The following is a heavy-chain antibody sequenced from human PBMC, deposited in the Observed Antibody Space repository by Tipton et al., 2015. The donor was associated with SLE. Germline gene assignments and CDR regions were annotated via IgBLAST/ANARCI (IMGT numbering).Heavy chain of an antibody. CDR3: AKGGTGKFDY. Sequence: SLRLSCAASGFTFSNYASSWVRQAPGKGLEWVSAVEGSGDKTYYADSVKGRLTISRDNSKNILYWEMNSLRVDDTAVCYCAKGGTGKFDYWGQGTLVTGSS. CDR1: GFTFSNYA. D-gene: IGHD7-27*01. V-gene: IGHV3-23*01. CDR2: VEGSGDKT. J-gene: IGHJ4*02.